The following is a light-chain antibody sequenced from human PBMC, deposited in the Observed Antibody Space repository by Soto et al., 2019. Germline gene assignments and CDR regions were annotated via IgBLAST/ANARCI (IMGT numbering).Light chain of an antibody. CDR1: QSISSY. CDR3: QQSYSTPPT. J-gene: IGKJ1*01. Sequence: DIQMTQSPSSLSASVGDRVIITCRASQSISSYLNWYQQKPGKAPKLLIYAASSLQSGVPARFSGSGSGTYFTLTISSLQPEDFASFYCQQSYSTPPTFGQGTRVEIK. V-gene: IGKV1-39*01. CDR2: AAS.